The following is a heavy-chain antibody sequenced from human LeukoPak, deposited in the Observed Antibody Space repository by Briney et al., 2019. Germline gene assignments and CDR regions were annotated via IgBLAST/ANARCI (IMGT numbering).Heavy chain of an antibody. J-gene: IGHJ4*03. CDR3: ARGATISETGYFDF. CDR1: GGSFSRYY. CDR2: IDHRGDT. V-gene: IGHV4-34*01. Sequence: NPSETLSLTCAVYGGSFSRYYWSWIRQSPGKGLEWIAEIDHRGDTNYNPSVKGRVPISVDTSKNQFSLKMRSLSAADTALYYCARGATISETGYFDFWGQGTLVTVSS. D-gene: IGHD5-24*01.